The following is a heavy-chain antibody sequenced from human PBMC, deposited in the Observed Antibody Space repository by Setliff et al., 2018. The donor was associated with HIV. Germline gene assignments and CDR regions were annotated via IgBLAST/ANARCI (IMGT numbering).Heavy chain of an antibody. CDR1: GYTFSTYA. J-gene: IGHJ3*01. Sequence: ASVKVSCKASGYTFSTYAITWVRQAPGQGLEWMGWISTYYGSTKYEQKFQGRVTMTTDLSTSTAHMELSSLRSDDTAVYYCARHPTYTSYCPGHAFDVWGQGTMVTVSS. D-gene: IGHD2-2*01. CDR2: ISTYYGST. V-gene: IGHV1-18*01. CDR3: ARHPTYTSYCPGHAFDV.